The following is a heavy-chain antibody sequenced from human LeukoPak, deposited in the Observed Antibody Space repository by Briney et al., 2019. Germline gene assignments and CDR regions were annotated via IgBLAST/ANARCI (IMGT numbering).Heavy chain of an antibody. V-gene: IGHV3-73*01. CDR1: GVTFSGSA. J-gene: IGHJ6*03. CDR2: IGSGAKSYAT. CDR3: TREKEAYNFGLAYYYYYMDV. Sequence: GGSLRLSCAAPGVTFSGSAMHWVRQAPGKGLEWVGQIGSGAKSYATAYAASVKGRFTISRDDSKNTAYLQMNSLQTEDTAVYYCTREKEAYNFGLAYYYYYMDVWGKGTTVTVSS. D-gene: IGHD5-18*01.